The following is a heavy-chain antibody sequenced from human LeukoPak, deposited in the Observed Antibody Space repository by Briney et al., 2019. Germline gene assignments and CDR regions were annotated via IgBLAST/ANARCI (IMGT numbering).Heavy chain of an antibody. CDR1: GDSVSNNNAA. V-gene: IGHV6-1*01. CDR2: TYYRPKWYT. J-gene: IGHJ3*02. D-gene: IGHD3-16*01. CDR3: ASSSLRGSDAFDI. Sequence: QTLSLTCAISGDSVSNNNAAWNWIRQSPSRGLEWLGRTYYRPKWYTDYAVSVSSRITINPDASKNQFSLQLNSVTPEDTAVYYCASSSLRGSDAFDIWGQGTMVTVSS.